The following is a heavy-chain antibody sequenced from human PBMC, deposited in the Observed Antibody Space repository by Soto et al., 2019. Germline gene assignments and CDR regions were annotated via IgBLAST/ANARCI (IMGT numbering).Heavy chain of an antibody. V-gene: IGHV1-46*01. CDR3: ARGEYSYGYLEALLGTYYFDY. CDR2: INPSGGST. D-gene: IGHD5-18*01. CDR1: GYTFTSYY. J-gene: IGHJ4*02. Sequence: ASVKVSFKASGYTFTSYYMHWVRQAPGQGLEWMGIINPSGGSTSYAQKFQGRVTMTRDTSTSTVYMELSSLRSEDTAVYYCARGEYSYGYLEALLGTYYFDYWGQGTLVTVSS.